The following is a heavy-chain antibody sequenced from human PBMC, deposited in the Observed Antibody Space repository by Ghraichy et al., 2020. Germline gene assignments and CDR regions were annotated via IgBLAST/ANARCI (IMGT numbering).Heavy chain of an antibody. Sequence: SETLSLTCTVSGGSISSYYWSWIRQPPGKGLEWIGYIYYSGSTNYNPSLKSRVTISVDTSKNQFSLKLSSVTAADTAVYYCACSGLPQYYFDYWGQGTLVPVPS. CDR2: IYYSGST. D-gene: IGHD2-15*01. V-gene: IGHV4-59*01. CDR3: ACSGLPQYYFDY. J-gene: IGHJ4*02. CDR1: GGSISSYY.